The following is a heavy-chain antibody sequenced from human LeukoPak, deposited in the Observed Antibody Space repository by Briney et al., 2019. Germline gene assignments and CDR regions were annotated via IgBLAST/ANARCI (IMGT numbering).Heavy chain of an antibody. J-gene: IGHJ4*02. CDR2: ISRSGNTQ. CDR3: ARGVRMGGPSGRPSYFDY. CDR1: GFTFSSYE. D-gene: IGHD1-1*01. V-gene: IGHV3-48*03. Sequence: GGSLRLSCAASGFTFSSYEMNWVRQAPGKGLEWVSYISRSGNTQYYADSVKGRFTISRDNAKNSLYLQMNSLRAEDTAVYYCARGVRMGGPSGRPSYFDYWGQGTLVTVSS.